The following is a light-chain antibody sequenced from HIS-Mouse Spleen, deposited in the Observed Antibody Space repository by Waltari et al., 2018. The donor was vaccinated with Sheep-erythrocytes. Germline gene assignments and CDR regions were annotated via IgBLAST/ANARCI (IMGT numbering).Light chain of an antibody. CDR1: RSDVGGYTY. CDR3: CSYAGSYNHV. Sequence: QSALTQPRSVSGSPGQSVTISCTGTRSDVGGYTYASWYQQHPGKAPKLMIYDVSKRPSGFPDRFSGSKSGNTASLTISGLQAEDEADYYCCSYAGSYNHVFATGTKVTVL. CDR2: DVS. J-gene: IGLJ1*01. V-gene: IGLV2-11*01.